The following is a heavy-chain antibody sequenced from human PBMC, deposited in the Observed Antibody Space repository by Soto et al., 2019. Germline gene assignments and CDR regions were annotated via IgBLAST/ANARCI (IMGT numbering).Heavy chain of an antibody. CDR1: GFTFSSYS. CDR3: ARGGDIGKTDWTPGFGIDY. J-gene: IGHJ4*02. D-gene: IGHD5-12*01. CDR2: ISSSSSTI. Sequence: GGSLRLSCAASGFTFSSYSMNWVRQAPGKGLEWVSYISSSSSTIYYADSVKGRFTISRDNAKNSLYLQMNSLRDEDTAVYYCARGGDIGKTDWTPGFGIDYWGQGTRVTVSS. V-gene: IGHV3-48*02.